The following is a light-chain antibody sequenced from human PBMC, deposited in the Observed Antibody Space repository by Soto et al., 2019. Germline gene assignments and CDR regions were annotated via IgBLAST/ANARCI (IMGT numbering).Light chain of an antibody. CDR1: SSDVGGYNY. V-gene: IGLV2-8*01. J-gene: IGLJ1*01. CDR2: EVS. CDR3: SSYAGSYSLGV. Sequence: QSALTQPPSASGSPGQSVTISCTGTSSDVGGYNYVSWYQQHPGKAPKLMIFEVSKRPSGVPDRFSGSKSDNTASLTVSGLQAEDEADYYCSSYAGSYSLGVFGTGTKVTVL.